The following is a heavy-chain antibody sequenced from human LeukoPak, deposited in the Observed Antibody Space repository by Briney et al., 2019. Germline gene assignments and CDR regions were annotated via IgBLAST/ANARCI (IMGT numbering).Heavy chain of an antibody. V-gene: IGHV4-39*01. Sequence: SETLSLTCTVSGGSISSSSYYWGWIRQPPGKGLEWIGSISYSGSTYYNPSLKSRVTISVDTSKNQFSLKLSSVTAADTAVYYCARGGDYDYVWGSYRSQGSFDYWGQGTLVTVSS. CDR2: ISYSGST. J-gene: IGHJ4*02. CDR3: ARGGDYDYVWGSYRSQGSFDY. CDR1: GGSISSSSYY. D-gene: IGHD3-16*02.